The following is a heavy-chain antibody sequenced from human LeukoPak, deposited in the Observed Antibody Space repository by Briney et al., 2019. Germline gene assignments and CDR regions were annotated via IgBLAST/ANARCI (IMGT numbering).Heavy chain of an antibody. CDR1: GYTFTGYY. V-gene: IGHV1-2*02. Sequence: ASVKVSCKASGYTFTGYYMHWVRQAPGQGLEWMGWINPNSGGTNYAQRFQGRVTMTRDTSISTAYMELSRLRSDDTAVYYCARAELGFLEWLYFDYWGQGTLVTVSS. J-gene: IGHJ4*02. D-gene: IGHD3-3*01. CDR2: INPNSGGT. CDR3: ARAELGFLEWLYFDY.